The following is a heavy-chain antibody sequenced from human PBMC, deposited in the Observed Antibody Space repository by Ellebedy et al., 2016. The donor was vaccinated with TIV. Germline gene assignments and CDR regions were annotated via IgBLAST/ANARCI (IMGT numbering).Heavy chain of an antibody. D-gene: IGHD3-10*01. CDR2: ICPTRDT. J-gene: IGHJ3*02. Sequence: SETLSLXXAVSGGSLSTYYWSWIRQPPGKGLEWIGHICPTRDTNYNSSLEGRVTISLDTSKNQFSLRLTSVTAADTAVYYCARDTFYYESGSFVDLFDIWGQGTMVTVSS. CDR1: GGSLSTYY. CDR3: ARDTFYYESGSFVDLFDI. V-gene: IGHV4-59*01.